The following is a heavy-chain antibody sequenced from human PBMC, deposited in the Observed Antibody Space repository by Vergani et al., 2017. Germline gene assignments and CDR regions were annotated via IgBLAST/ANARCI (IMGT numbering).Heavy chain of an antibody. CDR1: GYTFTDHY. Sequence: EVQLVQSGAEVKKPGATMKISCKVSGYTFTDHYMHWVTQAPGKGLEWMGLVDPEDGETIYAEKFKGRVTIAADTSTDTAHLVLSSLRSADTAVYYCATPQSVTTGGMEVWGQGTTVIVSS. CDR3: ATPQSVTTGGMEV. V-gene: IGHV1-69-2*01. J-gene: IGHJ6*02. CDR2: VDPEDGET. D-gene: IGHD4-17*01.